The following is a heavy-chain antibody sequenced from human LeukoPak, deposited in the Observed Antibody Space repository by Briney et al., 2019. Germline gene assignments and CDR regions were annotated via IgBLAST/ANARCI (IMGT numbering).Heavy chain of an antibody. J-gene: IGHJ6*02. Sequence: GGSLRLSCAASGFTFSSYSMNWVRQAPGKGLEWVSYISSSSSTIYYADSVKGRFTISRDNAKNSLYLQMNSLRAEDTAVYYCARRGASDRYDFWSGSNYYYGMDVWGQGTTVTVSS. CDR1: GFTFSSYS. D-gene: IGHD3-3*01. V-gene: IGHV3-48*01. CDR3: ARRGASDRYDFWSGSNYYYGMDV. CDR2: ISSSSSTI.